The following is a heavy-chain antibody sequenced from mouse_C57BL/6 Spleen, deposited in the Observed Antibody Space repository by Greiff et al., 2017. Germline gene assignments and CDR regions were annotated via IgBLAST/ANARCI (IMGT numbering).Heavy chain of an antibody. CDR1: GYTFTDYN. CDR2: INPNNGGT. D-gene: IGHD1-1*01. V-gene: IGHV1-18*01. CDR3: ARSPYGRGSLYAMDY. Sequence: DVQLQQSGPELVKPGASVKIPCKASGYTFTDYNMDWVKQSHGKSLEWIGDINPNNGGTIYHQKFKGTATLTVDKSSSTAYMELRSLTSEDTAVYYCARSPYGRGSLYAMDYWGQGTSVTVAS. J-gene: IGHJ4*01.